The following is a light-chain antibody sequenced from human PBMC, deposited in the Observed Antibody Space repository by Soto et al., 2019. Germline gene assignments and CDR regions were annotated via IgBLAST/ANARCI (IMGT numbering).Light chain of an antibody. V-gene: IGKV3-11*01. Sequence: EVVLTQSPVTLSLSPGERATLSCRASQSFRGLLAWYQQKPGQAPRLLIYDAYNRATGIPPRFSGSGSGTDFTLTISSLEPEDFAVYYCQQYGSSPLTFGGGTKVDIK. J-gene: IGKJ4*01. CDR2: DAY. CDR3: QQYGSSPLT. CDR1: QSFRGL.